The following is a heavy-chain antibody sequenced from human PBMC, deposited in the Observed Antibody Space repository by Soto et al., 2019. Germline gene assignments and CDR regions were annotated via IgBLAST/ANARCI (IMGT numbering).Heavy chain of an antibody. CDR3: AKDPRITMVRGVNSPRGWFDP. Sequence: WGSLRLSCAASGFTFVSYAIILFRQSPGKWLEWVSAISGSGGSTYYADSVKGRFTISRDNSKNTLYLQMNSLRAEDTAVYYCAKDPRITMVRGVNSPRGWFDPWGQGTLVTVSS. V-gene: IGHV3-23*01. CDR1: GFTFVSYA. CDR2: ISGSGGST. J-gene: IGHJ5*02. D-gene: IGHD3-10*01.